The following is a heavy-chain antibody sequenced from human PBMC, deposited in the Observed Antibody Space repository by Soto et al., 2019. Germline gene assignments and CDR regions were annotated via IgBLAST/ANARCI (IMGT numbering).Heavy chain of an antibody. CDR1: GFTFSSYG. D-gene: IGHD4-4*01. V-gene: IGHV3-30*18. J-gene: IGHJ4*02. Sequence: QVQLVESGGGVVQPGRSLRLSCAASGFTFSSYGMHWVRQAPGKGLEWVAVISYDGSNKYYADSVKGRFTISRDNSKNTLYLQMNSLRAEDTAVYYCAKDPVKSDYSGGFGYFDYWGQGTLVTVSS. CDR3: AKDPVKSDYSGGFGYFDY. CDR2: ISYDGSNK.